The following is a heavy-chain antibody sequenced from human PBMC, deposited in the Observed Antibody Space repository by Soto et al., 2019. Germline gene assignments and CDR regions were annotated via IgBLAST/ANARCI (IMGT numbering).Heavy chain of an antibody. D-gene: IGHD5-18*01. V-gene: IGHV4-59*01. J-gene: IGHJ3*02. CDR3: ATNTRDTAMVEDAFDI. CDR2: IYYSGST. CDR1: GGSTSSYC. Sequence: SETLSLTCTVSGGSTSSYCWSWIRQPPGKGLEWIGYIYYSGSTNYNPSLKSRVTISVDTSKNQFSLKLSSVTAADTAVYYCATNTRDTAMVEDAFDIWGQGPMVTVSS.